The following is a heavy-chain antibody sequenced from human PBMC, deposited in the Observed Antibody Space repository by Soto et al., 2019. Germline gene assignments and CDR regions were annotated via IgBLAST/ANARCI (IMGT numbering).Heavy chain of an antibody. CDR1: GYTFSNYG. CDR2: ISGYNGNT. D-gene: IGHD5-18*01. J-gene: IGHJ6*02. CDR3: ARDPGFGFGYSYAFAMDV. Sequence: QVQLVQSGDEVKKPGASVKVSCKASGYTFSNYGISWVRQGPGQGLEWMGWISGYNGNTHYEEKVQDRIKMTTDTSTSTTYLELRSLRSDVTAVYFCARDPGFGFGYSYAFAMDVWGQGTTVTVSS. V-gene: IGHV1-18*01.